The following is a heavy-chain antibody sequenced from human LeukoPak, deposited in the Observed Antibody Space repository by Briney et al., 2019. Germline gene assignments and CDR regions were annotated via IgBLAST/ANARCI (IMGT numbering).Heavy chain of an antibody. CDR3: AKEYYDILTGLYYGMDV. J-gene: IGHJ6*04. Sequence: GRSLRLSCAASGFTFSSYGMHWVRQAPGKGLEWVAVISYDGSNKHYADSVKGRFTISRDNSKNTLYLQMNSLRAEDTAVYYCAKEYYDILTGLYYGMDVWGKGTTVTVSS. CDR2: ISYDGSNK. V-gene: IGHV3-30*18. CDR1: GFTFSSYG. D-gene: IGHD3-9*01.